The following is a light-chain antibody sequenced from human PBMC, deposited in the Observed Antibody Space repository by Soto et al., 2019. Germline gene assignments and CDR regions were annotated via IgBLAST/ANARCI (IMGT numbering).Light chain of an antibody. CDR2: RAS. Sequence: PQSPATLSVSPGEGATLSCRASQSINTLLAWYQQKPGQAPRLLIYRASTRATDIPARFSGSGSGTDFTLTISSLQSEEFAIYYCQQYNNWPIPFGQGTRVDIK. CDR1: QSINTL. J-gene: IGKJ5*01. CDR3: QQYNNWPIP. V-gene: IGKV3-15*01.